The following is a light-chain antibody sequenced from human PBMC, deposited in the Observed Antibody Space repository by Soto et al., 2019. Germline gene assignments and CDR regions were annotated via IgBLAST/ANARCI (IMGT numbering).Light chain of an antibody. J-gene: IGKJ1*01. CDR2: GAS. Sequence: EIVLTQSPGTLSLSPGERATLSCRASQSVSSSSLAWYQQKPGQAPRLLIYGASSRATGIPDRFSGSGSGTDFTLTLSRLEPEDFAVYYCQQFVYSPWTFGQGTKVEIK. CDR1: QSVSSSS. V-gene: IGKV3-20*01. CDR3: QQFVYSPWT.